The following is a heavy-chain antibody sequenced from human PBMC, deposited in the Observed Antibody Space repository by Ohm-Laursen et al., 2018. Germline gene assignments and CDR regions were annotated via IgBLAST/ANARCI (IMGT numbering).Heavy chain of an antibody. CDR1: GFTFSDYY. Sequence: SLRLSCAASGFTFSDYYMSWIRQPPGKGLEWVSYISSSGSPISYADSVKGRFAISRDNAKNSLYLQMNSLRAEDTALYYCAKDSSGGYYGMHVWGQGTTVTVSS. V-gene: IGHV3-11*01. J-gene: IGHJ6*02. CDR2: ISSSGSPI. D-gene: IGHD3-10*01. CDR3: AKDSSGGYYGMHV.